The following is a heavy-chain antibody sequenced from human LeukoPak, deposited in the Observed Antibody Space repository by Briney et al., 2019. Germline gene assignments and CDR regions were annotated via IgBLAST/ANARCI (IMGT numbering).Heavy chain of an antibody. J-gene: IGHJ6*03. Sequence: GGFLRLSCATSGFTFNTHGMIWVRQAPGNGLEWVSVISGSGDNAYHADSAKGRLIISRDNSNKTVYIQMNSLRAEDTAVYYCAKGAKYSGSAVDYFYMDVWGKGITVTVSS. CDR1: GFTFNTHG. CDR2: ISGSGDNA. V-gene: IGHV3-23*01. D-gene: IGHD1-26*01. CDR3: AKGAKYSGSAVDYFYMDV.